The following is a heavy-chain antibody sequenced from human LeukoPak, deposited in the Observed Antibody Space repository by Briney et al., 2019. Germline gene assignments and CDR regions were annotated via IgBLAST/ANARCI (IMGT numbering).Heavy chain of an antibody. CDR1: GFTFSDYS. CDR3: ARGGSGNWNAPFDY. CDR2: ISSSSSSI. J-gene: IGHJ4*02. Sequence: GGSLRLSCAASGFTFSDYSMNWVRQAPGKGLEWVSYISSSSSSIYYADSVKGRFTISRDNAKNSLYLQMNSLRTEDTAVYYCARGGSGNWNAPFDYWGQGTLVTVSS. V-gene: IGHV3-21*01. D-gene: IGHD1-1*01.